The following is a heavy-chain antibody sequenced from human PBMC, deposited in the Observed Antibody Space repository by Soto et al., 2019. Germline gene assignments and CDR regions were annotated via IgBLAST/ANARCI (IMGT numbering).Heavy chain of an antibody. D-gene: IGHD5-12*01. V-gene: IGHV1-46*01. CDR1: GYTFTSYY. CDR3: ARDAQIGHGYSVYHTY. CDR2: INPSGGST. Sequence: ASVKVSCKASGYTFTSYYIHWVRQAPGQGLEWVGLINPSGGSTTYALKFQGRVTMTRDTSTSTVYMELNSLRSEDTAVYFCARDAQIGHGYSVYHTYWGQGTLVTVSS. J-gene: IGHJ4*02.